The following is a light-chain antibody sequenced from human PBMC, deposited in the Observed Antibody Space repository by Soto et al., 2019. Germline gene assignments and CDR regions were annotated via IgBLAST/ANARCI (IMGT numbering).Light chain of an antibody. J-gene: IGKJ4*01. CDR2: GAS. CDR3: QQYGSSPLLT. V-gene: IGKV3-20*01. Sequence: EIVLTKSPGTLSLSPGERATLSCSASQSVSSRYLAWYQQKPGQAPRLFIYGASSRATGIPDRFSGRGSGTDFTSTITRLEPEYFAVYYGQQYGSSPLLTFGGGTKVEIK. CDR1: QSVSSRY.